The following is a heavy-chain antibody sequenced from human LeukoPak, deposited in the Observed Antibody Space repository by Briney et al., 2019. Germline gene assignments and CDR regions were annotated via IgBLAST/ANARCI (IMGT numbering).Heavy chain of an antibody. D-gene: IGHD3-22*01. V-gene: IGHV1-46*03. Sequence: ASVKVSCKASGYTFTSYYMHWVRQAPGQGLEWMGIINPSVGSTSYAQKFQGRVTMTRDTSTSTVYMELSSLRSEDTAVYYCARRMYYYDSIGYYFWFDPWGQGTLVTVSS. CDR3: ARRMYYYDSIGYYFWFDP. CDR2: INPSVGST. CDR1: GYTFTSYY. J-gene: IGHJ5*02.